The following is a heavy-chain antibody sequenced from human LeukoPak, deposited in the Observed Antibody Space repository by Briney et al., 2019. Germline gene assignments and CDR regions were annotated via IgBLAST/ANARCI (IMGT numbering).Heavy chain of an antibody. D-gene: IGHD6-13*01. CDR3: ARDSGAAGTRPFDY. CDR1: GYTFTSFG. Sequence: GASVNVSSKASGYTFTSFGISWVRQAPGQGLEWMGWISAYNGNTNYTQKLQGRVTMTIDTSTSTAYMELRSLRFDDTAVYYCARDSGAAGTRPFDYWGQGTLVTVSS. V-gene: IGHV1-18*04. CDR2: ISAYNGNT. J-gene: IGHJ4*02.